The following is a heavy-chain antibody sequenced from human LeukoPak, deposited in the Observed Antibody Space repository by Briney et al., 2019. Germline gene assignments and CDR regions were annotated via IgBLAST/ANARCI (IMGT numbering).Heavy chain of an antibody. Sequence: PSETLSLTCTVSGGSISSGGYYWSWIRQPPGKGLEWIGYIYHSGSTYYNPSLKSRVTISVDRTKNQFSLKLSSVTAADTAVYYCARDKSLDYWGQGTLVTVSS. J-gene: IGHJ4*02. CDR3: ARDKSLDY. CDR2: IYHSGST. CDR1: GGSISSGGYY. V-gene: IGHV4-30-2*01.